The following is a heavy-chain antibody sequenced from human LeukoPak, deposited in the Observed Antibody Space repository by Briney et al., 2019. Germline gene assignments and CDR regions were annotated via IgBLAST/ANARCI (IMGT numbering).Heavy chain of an antibody. V-gene: IGHV3-30*02. CDR2: IRYDGSSK. D-gene: IGHD3-22*01. J-gene: IGHJ4*02. Sequence: GGSLRLSCAASGFTFSSYGMHWARQAPGKGLEWVPFIRYDGSSKYYADSVKGRFTISRDNANNALHLQMNSLRAEDTAVYYCARVFWETVNTGYYSDFWGPGTLVTVSS. CDR3: ARVFWETVNTGYYSDF. CDR1: GFTFSSYG.